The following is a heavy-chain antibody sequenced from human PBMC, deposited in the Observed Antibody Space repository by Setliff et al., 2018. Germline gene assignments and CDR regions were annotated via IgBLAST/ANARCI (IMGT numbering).Heavy chain of an antibody. J-gene: IGHJ6*02. V-gene: IGHV4-61*02. Sequence: SETLSLTCTVSGGSISSGSYYWSWIRQPAGKGLEWNGRIYSSGSTKYNPSLKSRVTISGDTSKNQFSLKLSSVTAADTAVYYCARDRQYCSSPTCYSSYFYYYGMDVWGQGTTVTVSS. CDR1: GGSISSGSYY. CDR2: IYSSGST. D-gene: IGHD2-2*02. CDR3: ARDRQYCSSPTCYSSYFYYYGMDV.